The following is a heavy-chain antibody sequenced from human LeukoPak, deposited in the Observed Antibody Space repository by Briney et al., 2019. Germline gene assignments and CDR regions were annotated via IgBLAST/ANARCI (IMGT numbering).Heavy chain of an antibody. Sequence: GGSLRLSCAASGFTFSSYSMNWVRQAPGKGLEWVSSISSSSSYIYYADSVKGRFTISRDNAKNTLYLQMNSLRAEDTALYYCAKKVVVGATSPYSDFQDWGQGTLVTVSS. CDR3: AKKVVVGATSPYSDFQD. D-gene: IGHD1-26*01. V-gene: IGHV3-21*04. CDR1: GFTFSSYS. CDR2: ISSSSSYI. J-gene: IGHJ1*01.